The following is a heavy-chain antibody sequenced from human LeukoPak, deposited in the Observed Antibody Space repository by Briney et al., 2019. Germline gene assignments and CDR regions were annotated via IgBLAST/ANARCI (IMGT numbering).Heavy chain of an antibody. J-gene: IGHJ4*02. CDR2: IYPGDPDT. D-gene: IGHD5-12*01. CDR1: GYSFTSYW. CDR3: ARLSGYDLTYYFDY. Sequence: PGASLKISCKGSGYSFTSYWIGCVRRLPGKGLEWMGIIYPGDPDTRYSPSFQGQVTISADKSISTAYLQWSTLKASDTAMYYCARLSGYDLTYYFDYWGQGTLVTVSS. V-gene: IGHV5-51*01.